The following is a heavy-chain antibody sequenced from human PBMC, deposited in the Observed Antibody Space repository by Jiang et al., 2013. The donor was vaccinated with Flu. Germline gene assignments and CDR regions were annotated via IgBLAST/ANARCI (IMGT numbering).Heavy chain of an antibody. J-gene: IGHJ4*02. CDR1: GFTFSSYG. V-gene: IGHV3-33*05. CDR3: ARDSFTLFGVDYYFDY. Sequence: VESGGGVVQPGRSLRLSCAASGFTFSSYGMHWVRQAPGKGLEWVALISHDGTNKYCADSVKGRFTISRDNSKNTLYLQMNSLRADDTAVYYCARDSFTLFGVDYYFDYWGQGTLVTVSS. D-gene: IGHD3-3*01. CDR2: ISHDGTNK.